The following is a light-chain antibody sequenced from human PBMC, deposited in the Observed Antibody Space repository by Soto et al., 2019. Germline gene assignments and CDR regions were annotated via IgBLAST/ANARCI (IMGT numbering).Light chain of an antibody. CDR2: GAS. J-gene: IGKJ2*02. Sequence: EIVMTQSPATLSVSPGERATLSCRASQSVSSNLAWYQQKPGQAPRPLIYGASTRATGIPARFSGSGSGTEFTLTISSLQSEDFAFYYCQQYNNWPPWTFGQGTKLEI. CDR3: QQYNNWPPWT. CDR1: QSVSSN. V-gene: IGKV3-15*01.